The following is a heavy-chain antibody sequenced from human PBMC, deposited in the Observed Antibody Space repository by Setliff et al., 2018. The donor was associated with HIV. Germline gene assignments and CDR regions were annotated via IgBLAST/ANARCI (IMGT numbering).Heavy chain of an antibody. CDR1: GFTFSSYS. Sequence: GGSLRLSCAASGFTFSSYSMSWVRQAPGKGLEWVSYISSSSSTIYYADSVKGRFTISRDNAKNSLYLQMNSLRAEDTAVYYCARGGFFCGGDCYYPAEYFQHWGQGTLVTVSS. J-gene: IGHJ1*01. CDR3: ARGGFFCGGDCYYPAEYFQH. CDR2: ISSSSSTI. D-gene: IGHD2-21*02. V-gene: IGHV3-48*01.